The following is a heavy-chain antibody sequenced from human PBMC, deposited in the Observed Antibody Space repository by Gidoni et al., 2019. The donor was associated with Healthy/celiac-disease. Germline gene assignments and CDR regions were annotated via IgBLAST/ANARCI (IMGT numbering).Heavy chain of an antibody. CDR1: GFTFSSSA. Sequence: QVQLVESGGGVVQPGRSLRLSCAASGFTFSSSAMHWVRPAPGKGLEWVAVISYDGINKYYADSVKGRFTISRDNSKNTLYLQMNSLRAEDTAVYYCARDYSSSWYFDYWGQGTLVTVSS. V-gene: IGHV3-30-3*01. J-gene: IGHJ4*02. CDR2: ISYDGINK. CDR3: ARDYSSSWYFDY. D-gene: IGHD6-13*01.